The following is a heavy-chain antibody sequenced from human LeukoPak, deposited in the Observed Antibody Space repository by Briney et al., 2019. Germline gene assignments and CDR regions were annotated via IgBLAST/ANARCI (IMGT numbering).Heavy chain of an antibody. D-gene: IGHD6-13*01. J-gene: IGHJ5*02. Sequence: SETLSLTCTVSGGSISSYYWSWIRQPPGKGLEWIGYIYYSGSTNYNPSLKSRVTISVDTSKNQFSLKLSSVTTADTAVYYCARDVHSSSRYLGFGWFDPWGQGTLVTVSS. V-gene: IGHV4-59*01. CDR3: ARDVHSSSRYLGFGWFDP. CDR1: GGSISSYY. CDR2: IYYSGST.